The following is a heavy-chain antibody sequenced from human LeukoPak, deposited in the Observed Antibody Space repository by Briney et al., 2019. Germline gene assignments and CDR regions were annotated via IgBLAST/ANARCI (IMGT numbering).Heavy chain of an antibody. Sequence: SETLSLTCTVSGYSISSGYYWSWIRQPPGKGLEWIGEINHSGSTNYNPSLKSRVTISVDTSKNQFSLKLSSVTAADTAVYYCARQRSKWWFDPWGQGTLVTVSS. CDR2: INHSGST. V-gene: IGHV4-38-2*02. J-gene: IGHJ5*02. D-gene: IGHD2-8*01. CDR3: ARQRSKWWFDP. CDR1: GYSISSGYY.